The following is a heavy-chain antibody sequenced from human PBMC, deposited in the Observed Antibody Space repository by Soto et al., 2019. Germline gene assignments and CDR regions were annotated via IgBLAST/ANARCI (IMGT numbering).Heavy chain of an antibody. V-gene: IGHV3-21*01. Sequence: EVQLVESGGGLVKPGGSLRLSCEASGFTFSTYSMNWVRQAPGKGLEWVSSISSSSGYIYYADSVKGRFTISRDDAKNSLSLQMNSLRAEDTAVYYCARVRSYSYGQGYGMDVWGQGTTVTVSS. CDR1: GFTFSTYS. D-gene: IGHD5-18*01. CDR2: ISSSSGYI. CDR3: ARVRSYSYGQGYGMDV. J-gene: IGHJ6*02.